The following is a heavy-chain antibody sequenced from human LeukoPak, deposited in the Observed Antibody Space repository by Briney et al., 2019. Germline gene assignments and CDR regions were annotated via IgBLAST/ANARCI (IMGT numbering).Heavy chain of an antibody. D-gene: IGHD3-10*01. CDR3: ARGGPVETMVRGVIILSLGY. CDR2: NILIVGTA. Sequence: SVKLSCKASGGTFSSYAISWVRQAPGQGLEWMGGNILIVGTANYAQKIQGRVTITAEESTSTAYMELSSLRSEDTAVYYCARGGPVETMVRGVIILSLGYWGQGTLVTVSS. J-gene: IGHJ4*02. V-gene: IGHV1-69*01. CDR1: GGTFSSYA.